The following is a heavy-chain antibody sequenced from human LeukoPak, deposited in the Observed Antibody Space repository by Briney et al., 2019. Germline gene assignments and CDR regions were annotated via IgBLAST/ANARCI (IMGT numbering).Heavy chain of an antibody. CDR2: ITSSSSYI. J-gene: IGHJ4*02. CDR1: GFTFSSYE. D-gene: IGHD6-6*01. V-gene: IGHV3-21*01. Sequence: GGSLRLSCAASGFTFSSYEMNWVRQAPGKGLEWVSSITSSSSYIYYADSVKGRFTISRDNAKNSLYLQMNSLRAEDTAVYYCARSYSSSRGTFDYWGQGTLVTVSS. CDR3: ARSYSSSRGTFDY.